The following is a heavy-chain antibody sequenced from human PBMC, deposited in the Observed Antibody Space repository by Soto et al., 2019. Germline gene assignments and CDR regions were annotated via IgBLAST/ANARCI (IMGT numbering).Heavy chain of an antibody. CDR2: ISYDGYNK. D-gene: IGHD5-12*01. Sequence: QVQLVESGGGVVKPGRSLRLSCAASGFTFSSYGMHWFRQAPGKGLEWVTAISYDGYNKYYADSVQGRFTISRDNSKNTLYLKMNSMRPEDTAIYYGAKGRLYYSGYDPILGGIGFAIWGQGTRVTVSS. V-gene: IGHV3-30*18. CDR1: GFTFSSYG. J-gene: IGHJ3*02. CDR3: AKGRLYYSGYDPILGGIGFAI.